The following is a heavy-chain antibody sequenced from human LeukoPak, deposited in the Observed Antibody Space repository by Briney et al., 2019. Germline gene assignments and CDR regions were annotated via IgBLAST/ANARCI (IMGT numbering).Heavy chain of an antibody. Sequence: GGSLRLSCAASGFTFDDYAMHWVRQAPGKGLEWVSGISWNSGSIGYADSVKGRFTISRDNAKNSLYLQMNSLRAEDTAVYYCARDTAITIFGVVTHNWFDPWGQGTLVTVSS. V-gene: IGHV3-9*01. D-gene: IGHD3-3*01. CDR2: ISWNSGSI. CDR1: GFTFDDYA. J-gene: IGHJ5*02. CDR3: ARDTAITIFGVVTHNWFDP.